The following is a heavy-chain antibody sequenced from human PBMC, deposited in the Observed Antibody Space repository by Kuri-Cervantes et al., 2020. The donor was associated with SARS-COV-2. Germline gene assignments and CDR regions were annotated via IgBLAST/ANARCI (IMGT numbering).Heavy chain of an antibody. D-gene: IGHD4/OR15-4a*01. V-gene: IGHV1-45*02. CDR2: ITPFNGNT. J-gene: IGHJ3*02. CDR1: GDTFTYRL. CDR3: ARSGPGAISREDGALDI. Sequence: GGSLRLSCKASGDTFTYRLLHWVRQAPGQAPEWMGWITPFNGNTKYAQKFQDRVTITRDRSMNTAYMELSSLRSEDTAMYYCARSGPGAISREDGALDIWGQGTMVTVSS.